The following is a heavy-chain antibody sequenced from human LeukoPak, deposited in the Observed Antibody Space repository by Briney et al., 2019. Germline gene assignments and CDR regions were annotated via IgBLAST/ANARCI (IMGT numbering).Heavy chain of an antibody. CDR3: ARVWGYSYGYDY. CDR2: INHSGST. D-gene: IGHD5-18*01. V-gene: IGHV4-34*01. CDR1: GGSFSGYY. Sequence: ETSETLSLTCAVYGGSFSGYYWSWIRQPPGKGLEWIGEINHSGSTNYNPSLKSRVTISVDTSKNQFSLKLSSVTAADTAVYYCARVWGYSYGYDYWGQGTLVTVSS. J-gene: IGHJ4*02.